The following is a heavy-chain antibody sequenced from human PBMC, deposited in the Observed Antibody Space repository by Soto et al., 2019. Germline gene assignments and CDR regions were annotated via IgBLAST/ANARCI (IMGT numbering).Heavy chain of an antibody. CDR1: GFTFSSYD. J-gene: IGHJ4*02. Sequence: VQLVESGGALVQPGGSLRLSCAASGFTFSSYDFHWVRQVKGKGLEWVSGIATTGDTYYAASVKGRFTFSRENGKNSLYLQMNSLTAGDTAVYYCTRGAAGFDYWGQGTLVTVSS. CDR2: IATTGDT. CDR3: TRGAAGFDY. V-gene: IGHV3-13*01. D-gene: IGHD6-13*01.